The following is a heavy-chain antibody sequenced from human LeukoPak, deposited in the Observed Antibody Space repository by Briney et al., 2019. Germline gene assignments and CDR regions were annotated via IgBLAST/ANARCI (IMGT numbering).Heavy chain of an antibody. CDR1: GGSISSGGYS. V-gene: IGHV4-30-2*01. CDR3: ARGGHYYGSGSYRPRKYYFDY. D-gene: IGHD3-10*01. Sequence: PSQTLSLTCAVSGGSISSGGYSWSWIRQPPGKGLEWIGEINHSGSTNYNPSLKSRVTISVDTSKNQFSLKLSSVTAADTAVYYCARGGHYYGSGSYRPRKYYFDYWGQGTLVTVSS. CDR2: INHSGST. J-gene: IGHJ4*02.